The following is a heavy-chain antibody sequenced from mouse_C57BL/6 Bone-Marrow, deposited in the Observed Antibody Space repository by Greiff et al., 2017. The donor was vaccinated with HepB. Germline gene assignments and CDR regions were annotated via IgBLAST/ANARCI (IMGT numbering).Heavy chain of an antibody. CDR3: TLGNYLSYWYFDV. D-gene: IGHD2-1*01. CDR2: IDPEDGDT. J-gene: IGHJ1*03. Sequence: VQLQQSGAELVRPGASVKLSCTASGFNIKDYYMHWVKQRPEQGLEWIGRIDPEDGDTEYAPKFQGKATMTADTSSNTAYLQLSSLTSEDTAVYDCTLGNYLSYWYFDVWGTGTTVTVSS. V-gene: IGHV14-1*01. CDR1: GFNIKDYY.